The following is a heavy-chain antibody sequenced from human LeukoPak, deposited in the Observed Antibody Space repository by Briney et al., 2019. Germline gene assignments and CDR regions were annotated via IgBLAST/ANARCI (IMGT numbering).Heavy chain of an antibody. CDR2: ISAYNGNT. Sequence: ASVKVSFKASGYTFTVYYMHWVRQAPGQGLEWMGWISAYNGNTNYAQKLQGRVTMTTDTSTSTAYMELRSLRSDDTAVYYCAGQRGAYYYYYMDVWGKGTTVTVSS. CDR1: GYTFTVYY. J-gene: IGHJ6*03. CDR3: AGQRGAYYYYYMDV. V-gene: IGHV1-18*04. D-gene: IGHD6-25*01.